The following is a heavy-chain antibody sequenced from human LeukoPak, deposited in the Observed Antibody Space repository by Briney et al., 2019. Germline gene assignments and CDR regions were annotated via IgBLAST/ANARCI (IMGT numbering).Heavy chain of an antibody. V-gene: IGHV3-13*01. Sequence: GGSLRLSCAASGFTFSSYDIHWVRQGTGKGLEWVSAISTVGDTYYPGSVKGRFTISRENAKNSLYLQMNSLRAGDTAVYYCARGGSDAFDIWGQGTMVTVSS. J-gene: IGHJ3*02. CDR2: ISTVGDT. CDR3: ARGGSDAFDI. CDR1: GFTFSSYD. D-gene: IGHD3-10*01.